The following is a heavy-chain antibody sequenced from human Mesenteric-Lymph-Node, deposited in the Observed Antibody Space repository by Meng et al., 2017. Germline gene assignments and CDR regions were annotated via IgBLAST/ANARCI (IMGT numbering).Heavy chain of an antibody. Sequence: SVKVSCKASGGSFSTDVISWMRQAPGQGLEWMGGIIPLFGTASYAQKFQDRVTITADEFTAAVYMELSSLRSEDTAIFYCARKGGQTTGWFDPWGQGTLVTVSS. J-gene: IGHJ5*02. V-gene: IGHV1-69*13. D-gene: IGHD2-8*02. CDR2: IIPLFGTA. CDR1: GGSFSTDV. CDR3: ARKGGQTTGWFDP.